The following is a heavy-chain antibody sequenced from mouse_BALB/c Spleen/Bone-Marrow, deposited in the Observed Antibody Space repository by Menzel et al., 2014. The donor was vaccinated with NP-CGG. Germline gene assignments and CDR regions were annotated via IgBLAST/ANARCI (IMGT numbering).Heavy chain of an antibody. CDR2: ISDGGNYT. CDR1: GFTFSDYY. V-gene: IGHV5-4*02. CDR3: AGTWEAMDY. D-gene: IGHD3-3*01. J-gene: IGHJ4*01. Sequence: EVHLVESGGGLVKPGGSLKLSCAASGFTFSDYYMYWVRQTPEKRLEWVATISDGGNYTYYPDSVKGRFTISRDNAENNLYLQMSSLKSEDTAMYYCAGTWEAMDYWGQGTSVTVSS.